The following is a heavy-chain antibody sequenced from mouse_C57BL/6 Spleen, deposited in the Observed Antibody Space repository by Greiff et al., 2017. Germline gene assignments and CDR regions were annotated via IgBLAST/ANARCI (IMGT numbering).Heavy chain of an antibody. V-gene: IGHV1-53*01. CDR1: GYTFTSYW. J-gene: IGHJ1*03. CDR2: INPSNGGT. Sequence: QVQLQQPGTELVKPGASVKLSCKASGYTFTSYWMHWVKQRPGQGLEWIGNINPSNGGTNYNEKFKSKATLTVDKSSSTAYMQLSRLTSEDSAVYDCATIYYGGSYGYFDVWGTGTTVTVSS. CDR3: ATIYYGGSYGYFDV. D-gene: IGHD1-1*01.